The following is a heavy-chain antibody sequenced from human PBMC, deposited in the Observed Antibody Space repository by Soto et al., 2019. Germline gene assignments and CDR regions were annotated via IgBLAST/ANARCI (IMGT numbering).Heavy chain of an antibody. CDR2: INSDGSST. V-gene: IGHV3-74*01. D-gene: IGHD2-2*01. CDR1: GFTFSSYW. J-gene: IGHJ6*02. CDR3: ARGSISPRHDYYGMDV. Sequence: LRLSCVASGFTFSSYWMHWVRQAPGKGLVWVSRINSDGSSTGYVQSVKGRITISRDNAKNTLYLQMNSLRAEDTAVYYCARGSISPRHDYYGMDVWGQGTTVTVSS.